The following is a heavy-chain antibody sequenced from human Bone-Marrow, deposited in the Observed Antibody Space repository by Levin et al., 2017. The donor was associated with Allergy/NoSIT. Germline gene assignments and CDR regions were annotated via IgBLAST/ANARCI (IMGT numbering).Heavy chain of an antibody. CDR1: GFTFSSYW. Sequence: GGSLRLSCAASGFTFSSYWMSWVRQAPEKGLEWVANIKQDGSEKYYVDSVKGRFTISRDNAKNSLYLQMNSLRAEDTAVYYCARAAIAVAVTYYYYGMDVWGQGTTVTVSS. J-gene: IGHJ6*02. CDR2: IKQDGSEK. CDR3: ARAAIAVAVTYYYYGMDV. V-gene: IGHV3-7*01. D-gene: IGHD6-19*01.